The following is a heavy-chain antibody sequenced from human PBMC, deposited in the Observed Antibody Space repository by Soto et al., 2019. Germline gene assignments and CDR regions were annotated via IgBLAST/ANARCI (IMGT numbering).Heavy chain of an antibody. V-gene: IGHV4-61*01. CDR1: GGSLSSGSYY. Sequence: QVQLQESGPGLVKPSETLSLTCTVSGGSLSSGSYYWSWIRQPPGKGLEWIGYTYYSGSTTYNPYPQSRITNSVDTAKYLSSLNLTSVTAADTAMYYCVRDVNFGATLASGFGYGVQGTPVTVSS. D-gene: IGHD3-3*01. J-gene: IGHJ4*02. CDR3: VRDVNFGATLASGFGY. CDR2: TYYSGST.